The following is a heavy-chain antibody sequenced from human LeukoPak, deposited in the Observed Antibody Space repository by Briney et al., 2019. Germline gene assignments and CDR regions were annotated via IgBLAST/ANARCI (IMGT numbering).Heavy chain of an antibody. CDR3: ARGSRELYYFDY. CDR2: IYYSGST. V-gene: IGHV4-59*01. CDR1: GGSISSYY. D-gene: IGHD1-7*01. J-gene: IGHJ4*02. Sequence: SETLSLTCTVSGGSISSYYWSWIRQPPGKGLEWIGYIYYSGSTKYNPSLKSRVTISVDASKTQFPLKLNSVTAADTAVYYCARGSRELYYFDYWGQGTLVTVSS.